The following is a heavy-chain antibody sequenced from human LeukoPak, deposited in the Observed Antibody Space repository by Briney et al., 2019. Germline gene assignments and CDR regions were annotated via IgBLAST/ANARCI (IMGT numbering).Heavy chain of an antibody. J-gene: IGHJ6*03. CDR2: INPNSGGT. V-gene: IGHV1-2*02. D-gene: IGHD1-1*01. CDR3: ARARRGYYYYMDV. Sequence: ASVKVSCKASGYTFTGYYMHWVRQAPGQGHEWMGWINPNSGGTNYAQKFQGRVTMTRDTSISTAYMELSRLRSDDTAVYYCARARRGYYYYMDVWGKGTTVTVSS. CDR1: GYTFTGYY.